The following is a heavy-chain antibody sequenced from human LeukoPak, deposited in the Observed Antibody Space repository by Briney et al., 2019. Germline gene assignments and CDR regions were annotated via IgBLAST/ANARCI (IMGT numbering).Heavy chain of an antibody. D-gene: IGHD5-18*01. J-gene: IGHJ5*02. CDR2: ISSSSSTI. V-gene: IGHV3-48*04. CDR3: AREGRGYSYGYLDP. CDR1: GFTFSTYI. Sequence: RSGGSLRLSCAASGFTFSTYIMNSVRQAPGKGLEWVSYISSSSSTIYYADSVKGRFTISRDNAKNSLYLQMSSLRAEDTAVYYCAREGRGYSYGYLDPWGQGTLVTVSS.